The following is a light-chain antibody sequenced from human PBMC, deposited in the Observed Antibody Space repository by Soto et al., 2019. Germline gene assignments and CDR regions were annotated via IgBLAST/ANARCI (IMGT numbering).Light chain of an antibody. CDR3: QQYDTYST. CDR2: EAS. V-gene: IGKV1-5*01. J-gene: IGKJ4*01. CDR1: QSVNGW. Sequence: IPMTQSPSTLSAAVVDRVTITCRASQSVNGWLAWYQQKPGKAPKLLISEASSLDSGVPSRFSGSGSGTEYVLSISSLQPEDFATYYCQQYDTYSTFGGGTKVDIK.